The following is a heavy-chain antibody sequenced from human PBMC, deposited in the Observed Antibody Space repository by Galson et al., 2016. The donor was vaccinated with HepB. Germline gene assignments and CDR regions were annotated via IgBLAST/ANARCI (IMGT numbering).Heavy chain of an antibody. D-gene: IGHD3-16*01. CDR1: GFSVSGKY. V-gene: IGHV4-34*01. Sequence: LRLSCAASGFSVSGKYMSWARQAPGKGLEWIGDINHSGSTNYNPSLKSRVTISADTSKNQVSLKLTSVTAADTAAYYCARGGVGGYNAMDVWGQGTTVIVAS. J-gene: IGHJ6*02. CDR3: ARGGVGGYNAMDV. CDR2: INHSGST.